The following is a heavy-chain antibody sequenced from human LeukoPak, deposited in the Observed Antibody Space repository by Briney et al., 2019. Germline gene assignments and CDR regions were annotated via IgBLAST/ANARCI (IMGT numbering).Heavy chain of an antibody. CDR3: ARDYCSRTSCPRPYFDY. V-gene: IGHV1-69*13. Sequence: SVKVSCKASGGTFSSYAISWVRQAPGQGLEWMGGIIPIFGTANYAQKFQGRVTITADESTSTAYMELSSLRSEDTAVYYCARDYCSRTSCPRPYFDYWGQGTWSPSP. D-gene: IGHD2-2*01. CDR1: GGTFSSYA. J-gene: IGHJ4*02. CDR2: IIPIFGTA.